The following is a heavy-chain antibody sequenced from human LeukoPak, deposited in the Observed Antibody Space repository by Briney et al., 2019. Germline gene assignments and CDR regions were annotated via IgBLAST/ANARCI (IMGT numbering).Heavy chain of an antibody. D-gene: IGHD6-6*01. CDR2: ISSSSSYI. CDR1: GFTFSSYS. CDR3: ARVGVAARSDGDY. J-gene: IGHJ4*02. V-gene: IGHV3-21*01. Sequence: AGGSLRLSCAASGFTFSSYSMNWVRQAPGKGLEWVSSISSSSSYIYYADSVKGRFTISRDNAKNSLYLQMNSLRAEDTAVYYCARVGVAARSDGDYWGQGTLVIVSS.